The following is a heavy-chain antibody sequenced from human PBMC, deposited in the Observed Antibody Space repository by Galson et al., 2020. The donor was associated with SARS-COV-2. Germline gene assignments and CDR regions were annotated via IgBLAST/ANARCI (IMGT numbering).Heavy chain of an antibody. D-gene: IGHD1-26*01. CDR2: ISYDGSNK. CDR1: GFTFSSYA. Sequence: GGSLRLSCAASGFTFSSYAMHWVRQAPGKGLEWVAVISYDGSNKYYADSVKGRFTISRDNSKNTLYLQMNSLRAEDTAVYYCARTPGGSYWGYLDYWGQGTLVTVSS. CDR3: ARTPGGSYWGYLDY. J-gene: IGHJ4*02. V-gene: IGHV3-30-3*01.